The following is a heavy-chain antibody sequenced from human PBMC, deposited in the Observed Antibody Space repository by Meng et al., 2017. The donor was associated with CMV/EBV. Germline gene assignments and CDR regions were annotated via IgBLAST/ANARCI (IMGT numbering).Heavy chain of an antibody. J-gene: IGHJ4*02. CDR1: GGSISSGDYY. CDR2: IYYSGST. V-gene: IGHV4-30-4*08. Sequence: QVQLRASGPGLVKPSQTLSLTCTVSGGSISSGDYYWSWFRQPPGKGLEWIGYIYYSGSTYYNPSLKSRVTISVDTSKNQFSLKLSSVTAADTAVYYCARVGRTSCYDYWGQGTLVTVSS. D-gene: IGHD2-2*01. CDR3: ARVGRTSCYDY.